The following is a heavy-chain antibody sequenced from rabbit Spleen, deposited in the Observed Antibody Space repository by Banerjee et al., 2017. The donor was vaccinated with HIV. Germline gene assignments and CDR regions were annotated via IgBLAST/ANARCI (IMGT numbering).Heavy chain of an antibody. D-gene: IGHD1-1*01. V-gene: IGHV1S45*01. Sequence: QEQLVESGGDLVKPEGSLTLTCTASGFSFSSNYWICWVRQAPGKGLEWIACIDAGSSGNTYYASWAKGRFTISKTSSTTVTLRMTSLTVADTATYFCARDTSSSFSSYGMDLWGQGTLVTVS. CDR3: ARDTSSSFSSYGMDL. CDR2: IDAGSSGNT. CDR1: GFSFSSNYW. J-gene: IGHJ6*01.